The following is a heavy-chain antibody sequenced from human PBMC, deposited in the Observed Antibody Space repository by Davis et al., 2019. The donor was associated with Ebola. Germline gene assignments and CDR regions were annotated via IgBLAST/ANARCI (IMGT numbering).Heavy chain of an antibody. Sequence: ASVKVSCKASGYTFTSYAMHWVRQAPGQRLEWMGWINAGNGNTKYSQKFQGRVTITRDTSASTAYMELSSLRSEDTAVYYCARDQIVVVPAAEHGHYYYYGMDVWGQGTTVTVSS. CDR1: GYTFTSYA. J-gene: IGHJ6*02. CDR2: INAGNGNT. V-gene: IGHV1-3*01. D-gene: IGHD2-2*01. CDR3: ARDQIVVVPAAEHGHYYYYGMDV.